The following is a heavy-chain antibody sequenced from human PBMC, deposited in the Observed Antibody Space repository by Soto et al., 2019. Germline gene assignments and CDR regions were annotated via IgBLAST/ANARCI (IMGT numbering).Heavy chain of an antibody. CDR3: ARVGGYSYGRAPLYYYYGMDV. CDR1: GGSISSYY. Sequence: SETLSLTCTVSGGSISSYYWSWIRQPPGKGLEWIGYIYYSGSTNYNPSLKSRVTISVDTSKNQFSLKLSFVTAADTAVYYCARVGGYSYGRAPLYYYYGMDVWGQGTTVTVSS. V-gene: IGHV4-59*01. CDR2: IYYSGST. J-gene: IGHJ6*02. D-gene: IGHD5-18*01.